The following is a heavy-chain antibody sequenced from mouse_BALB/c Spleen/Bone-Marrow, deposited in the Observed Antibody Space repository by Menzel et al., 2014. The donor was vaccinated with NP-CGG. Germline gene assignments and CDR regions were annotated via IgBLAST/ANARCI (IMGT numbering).Heavy chain of an antibody. D-gene: IGHD1-1*01. J-gene: IGHJ2*01. CDR2: IYPGDGDT. Sequence: QVQLQQSGAELVRPGSSVKISCKASGYAFSSYWVNWVRQRPGQGLEWIGQIYPGDGDTNYNGKFKDKATLTADKSSSTSHMHLSSLTPEASAVYFSAKTADGSFDYWGPDTTLTVSS. CDR3: AKTADGSFDY. V-gene: IGHV1-80*01. CDR1: GYAFSSYW.